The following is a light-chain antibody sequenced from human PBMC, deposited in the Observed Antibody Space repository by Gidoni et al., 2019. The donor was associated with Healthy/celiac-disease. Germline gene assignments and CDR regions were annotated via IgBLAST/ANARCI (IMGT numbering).Light chain of an antibody. J-gene: IGKJ1*01. CDR1: QSVSSSY. Sequence: EIVLTQSPGTLSLSPGERATLSCRASQSVSSSYLAWYQQKPGQAPRLLIYGASSRATGIPDRFSGSGSGTDFTLTISRLEPEDFAVYYCQQYGSSRPSTFGQGTKVESK. CDR2: GAS. V-gene: IGKV3-20*01. CDR3: QQYGSSRPST.